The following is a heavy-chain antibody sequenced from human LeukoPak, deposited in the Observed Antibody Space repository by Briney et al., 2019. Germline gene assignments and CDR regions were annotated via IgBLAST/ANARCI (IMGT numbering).Heavy chain of an antibody. D-gene: IGHD3-22*01. CDR1: GYSFTNYW. V-gene: IGHV5-51*01. J-gene: IGHJ4*02. Sequence: GESLKISCKGSGYSFTNYWIGWVRQMPGKGLEWMGIIYPGDSDTRYSPSFQGQVTISVDKSISTAYLQWSSLKASDTAMYYCARLPYYDTSGYLDYWGQGTLVIVPS. CDR3: ARLPYYDTSGYLDY. CDR2: IYPGDSDT.